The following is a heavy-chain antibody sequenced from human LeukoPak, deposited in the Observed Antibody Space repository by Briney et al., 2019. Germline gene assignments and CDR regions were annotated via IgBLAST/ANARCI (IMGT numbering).Heavy chain of an antibody. Sequence: TLSLTCTVSGGSISRGGYYWSWIRQHPGKGLEWIGYIYYSGSTYYNPSLKSRVTISVDTSKNQFSLKLSSVTAADTAVYYCARGGLGPLNWFDPWGQGTPVTVSS. CDR2: IYYSGST. J-gene: IGHJ5*02. V-gene: IGHV4-30-4*08. D-gene: IGHD3-16*01. CDR1: GGSISRGGYY. CDR3: ARGGLGPLNWFDP.